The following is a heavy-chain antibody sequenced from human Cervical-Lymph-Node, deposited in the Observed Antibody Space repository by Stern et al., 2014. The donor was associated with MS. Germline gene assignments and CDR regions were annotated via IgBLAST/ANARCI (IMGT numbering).Heavy chain of an antibody. J-gene: IGHJ6*02. V-gene: IGHV3-30*14. D-gene: IGHD6-25*01. CDR3: ARGGEGLTDYYYFYGLDV. Sequence: VQLVESGGDVVQPGTSLRLSCAASGFTFSRYAMYWVRQSADKGLEWVAVISSNGRNKKSTDPLEGRFTVSRDNSKNMIYLQMNSLTSDDTAVYYCARGGEGLTDYYYFYGLDVWGQGTTVIVSS. CDR2: ISSNGRNK. CDR1: GFTFSRYA.